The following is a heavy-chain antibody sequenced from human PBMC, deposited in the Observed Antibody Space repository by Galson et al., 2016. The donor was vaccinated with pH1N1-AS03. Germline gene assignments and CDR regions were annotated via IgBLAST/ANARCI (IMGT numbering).Heavy chain of an antibody. Sequence: QSGAEVKKPGDSLKISCKSSGYGFNGYWTGWVRQMPGKGLERMGIIFPGDSDTRYSPSFQGQVTISADKSTRTTYLQWRSLKASDTAIYYCARPAHYDSSGRDALDVWGQGTMLIVSS. CDR1: GYGFNGYW. CDR2: IFPGDSDT. V-gene: IGHV5-51*03. J-gene: IGHJ3*01. D-gene: IGHD3-22*01. CDR3: ARPAHYDSSGRDALDV.